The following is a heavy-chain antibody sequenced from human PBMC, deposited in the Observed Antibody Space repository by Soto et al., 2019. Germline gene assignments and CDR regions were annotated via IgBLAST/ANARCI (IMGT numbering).Heavy chain of an antibody. V-gene: IGHV4-59*13. CDR2: VSHSGRT. D-gene: IGHD3-3*01. Sequence: SETLSLTCKVSGGSMRGYSWSWIRQTPGEGLEWIGYVSHSGRTDYSPSLKNRVTISLDMSKNHFALHVNSVDPADTAVDYCARVAMENYHDMWSGSTSAAVDVWGQGRTVTVPS. CDR1: GGSMRGYS. CDR3: ARVAMENYHDMWSGSTSAAVDV. J-gene: IGHJ6*02.